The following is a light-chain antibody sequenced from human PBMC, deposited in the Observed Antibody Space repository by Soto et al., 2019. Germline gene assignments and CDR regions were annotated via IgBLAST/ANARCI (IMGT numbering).Light chain of an antibody. J-gene: IGKJ5*01. V-gene: IGKV3-15*01. CDR1: QGVSSN. CDR3: QQYNNWPPIT. Sequence: EIVMTQSPSTRSVSAWERATLSCVASQGVSSNLAWYQQKPGQAPRLLIYGASTRATGIPARFSGSGSGTEFTLTISSLQSEDFAVYYCQQYNNWPPITFGQGTRLEI. CDR2: GAS.